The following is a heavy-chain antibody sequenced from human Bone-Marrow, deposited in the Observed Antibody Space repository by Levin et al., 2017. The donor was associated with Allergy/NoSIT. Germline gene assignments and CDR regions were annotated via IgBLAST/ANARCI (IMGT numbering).Heavy chain of an antibody. CDR3: ARGLIDQ. V-gene: IGHV3-11*06. J-gene: IGHJ5*02. CDR1: GFTFSYYY. Sequence: LSLTCAASGFTFSYYYISWIRQTPGKGLEWISYIYNNSYTNYAESVRGRFTISRDNAKNSVYLEMNSLRAEDTAVYYCARGLIDQWGQGTLVTVTS. D-gene: IGHD2-21*02. CDR2: IYNNSYT.